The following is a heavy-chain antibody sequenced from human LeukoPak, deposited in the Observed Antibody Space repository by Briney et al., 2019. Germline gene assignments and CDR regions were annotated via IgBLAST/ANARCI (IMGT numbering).Heavy chain of an antibody. D-gene: IGHD3-16*02. CDR1: GFSFDDYA. J-gene: IGHJ5*02. Sequence: PGRSLRLSCAASGFSFDDYAMHWVRQSPRKGLEWVAGITWNSDFTALADSVQGRFSISRDNANNSVFLHMNSLTADDTAVYYCTKDVADYVWGDYRHFDIWGQGTLVTVSA. CDR3: TKDVADYVWGDYRHFDI. V-gene: IGHV3-9*01. CDR2: ITWNSDFT.